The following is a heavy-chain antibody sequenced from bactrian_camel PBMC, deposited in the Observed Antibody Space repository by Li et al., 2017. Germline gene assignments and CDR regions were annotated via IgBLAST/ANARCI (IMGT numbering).Heavy chain of an antibody. V-gene: IGHV3S1*01. CDR3: AKGGVIWSAIWSINDP. CDR1: TYTTNGHC. Sequence: VQLVESGGGSVQAGGSLRLSCAASTYTTNGHCMAWFRQTPGNGREAVAALDSDGIADYAGFVKGRFTVSRANGRKTLYLQMDSLKTEDTAMYYCAKGGVIWSAIWSINDPRGQGTQVTVS. D-gene: IGHD3*01. CDR2: LDSDGIA. J-gene: IGHJ4*01.